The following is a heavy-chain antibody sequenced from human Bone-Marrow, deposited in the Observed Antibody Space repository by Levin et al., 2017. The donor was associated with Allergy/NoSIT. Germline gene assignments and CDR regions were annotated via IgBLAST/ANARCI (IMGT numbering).Heavy chain of an antibody. V-gene: IGHV2-70*11. CDR1: GFSLSTSGMC. D-gene: IGHD5-18*01. CDR2: IDWDDDK. J-gene: IGHJ6*02. Sequence: QTLSLTCTFSGFSLSTSGMCVSWIRQPPGKALEWLARIDWDDDKYYSTSLKTRLTISKDTSKNQVVLTMTNLHPVDTATYYCARNRHIGNSYGYDCGMDVWGQGATVTVSS. CDR3: ARNRHIGNSYGYDCGMDV.